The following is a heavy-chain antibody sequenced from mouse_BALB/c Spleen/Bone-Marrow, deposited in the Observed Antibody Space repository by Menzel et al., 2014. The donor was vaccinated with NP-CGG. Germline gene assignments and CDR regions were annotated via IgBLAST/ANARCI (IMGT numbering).Heavy chain of an antibody. CDR1: GFTFXSFA. V-gene: IGHV5-17*02. CDR3: ARSGSSSGYFDY. CDR2: ISSGSSTI. D-gene: IGHD1-1*01. Sequence: EVKLVESGGGSVQPGGSRKLSCAASGFTFXSFAMHWVRQAPEKGLEWVAYISSGSSTIYYADTVMGRFTISRDNPKNTLFLQMTSLRSEDTAMYYCARSGSSSGYFDYWGQGTTLTVSS. J-gene: IGHJ2*01.